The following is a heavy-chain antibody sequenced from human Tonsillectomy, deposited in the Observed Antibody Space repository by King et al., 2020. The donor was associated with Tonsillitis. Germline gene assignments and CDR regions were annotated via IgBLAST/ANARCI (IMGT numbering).Heavy chain of an antibody. D-gene: IGHD1-26*01. CDR2: TYYSSKWYN. Sequence: VQLQQSGPGLVKPSQTLSLTCAISWDIFSSNIAAWNWIRQSPSRGLEWLGRTYYSSKWYNAYAASVKSRIIINADTSKNQFSLQRNSVTPEYTAVYFCSRDCQYGGTYYRVDYWGQGTQVTVSS. CDR3: SRDCQYGGTYYRVDY. V-gene: IGHV6-1*01. J-gene: IGHJ4*02. CDR1: WDIFSSNIAA.